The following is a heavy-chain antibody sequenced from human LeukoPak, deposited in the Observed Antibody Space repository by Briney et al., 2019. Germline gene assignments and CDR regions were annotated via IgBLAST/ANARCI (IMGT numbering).Heavy chain of an antibody. CDR2: IYTSGST. CDR3: ASMRGPWGPFDI. J-gene: IGHJ3*02. D-gene: IGHD7-27*01. V-gene: IGHV4-61*02. CDR1: GVSISSGSYY. Sequence: SETLSLTCTVSGVSISSGSYYWSWIRQPAGKGLEWIGRIYTSGSTNYNPSLKSRVTISVDTSKNQFSLKLSSVTAADTAVYYCASMRGPWGPFDIWGQGTMVTVSS.